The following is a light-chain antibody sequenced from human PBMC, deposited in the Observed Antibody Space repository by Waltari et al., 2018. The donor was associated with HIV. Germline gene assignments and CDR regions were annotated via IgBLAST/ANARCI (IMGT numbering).Light chain of an antibody. CDR1: NIGSES. J-gene: IGLJ3*02. Sequence: SYVLTQPPSVSVAPGQTARITCGRDNIGSESVHWYQQNPGQAPVLVVYDGRDRPSGIPERFSGSNSGNTATLTISRVEAGDEADYYCQVRDGSGDHSRVFGGGTKLTVL. CDR2: DGR. CDR3: QVRDGSGDHSRV. V-gene: IGLV3-21*02.